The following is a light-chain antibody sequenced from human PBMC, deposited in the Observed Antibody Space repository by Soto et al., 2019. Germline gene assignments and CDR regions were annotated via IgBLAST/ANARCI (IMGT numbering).Light chain of an antibody. Sequence: DIQMTHSPSSLSASIGDSVIITCRASQDIGTYLNWYQHKPGKAPKHLIYAASSLQTGVPSRFTGSGSGTEFTLTIDSLQPEDFATYYCKQSYTTPRITYGQGRRLDIX. J-gene: IGKJ5*01. CDR3: KQSYTTPRIT. CDR2: AAS. V-gene: IGKV1-39*01. CDR1: QDIGTY.